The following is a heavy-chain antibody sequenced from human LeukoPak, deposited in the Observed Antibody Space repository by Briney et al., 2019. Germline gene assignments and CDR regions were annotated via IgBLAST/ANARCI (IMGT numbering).Heavy chain of an antibody. D-gene: IGHD1-26*01. CDR3: ARVGATYFDY. CDR1: GFTFSSYG. V-gene: IGHV3-20*04. CDR2: INGNGGST. J-gene: IGHJ4*02. Sequence: GGTLRLSCAASGFTFSSYGMSWVRQAPGKGLEWVSGINGNGGSTGYADSVKGRFTISRDNAKNSLYLQMNSLRAEDTAVYYCARVGATYFDYWGQGTLVTVSS.